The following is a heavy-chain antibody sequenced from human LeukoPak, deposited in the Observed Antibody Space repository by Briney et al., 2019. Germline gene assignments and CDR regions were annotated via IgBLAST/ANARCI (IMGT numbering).Heavy chain of an antibody. V-gene: IGHV3-23*01. CDR1: GFTFSSYA. D-gene: IGHD3-22*01. Sequence: PGGSLRLSCAASGFTFSSYAMSWVRQAPGKGLEWVSAISGSGGSTYYADSVKGRFTISRDNSKNTQYLQMNSLRAEDTAVYYCAKLGEGTYYYGSSGYYDHTYYFDYWGQGTLVTVSS. CDR2: ISGSGGST. J-gene: IGHJ4*02. CDR3: AKLGEGTYYYGSSGYYDHTYYFDY.